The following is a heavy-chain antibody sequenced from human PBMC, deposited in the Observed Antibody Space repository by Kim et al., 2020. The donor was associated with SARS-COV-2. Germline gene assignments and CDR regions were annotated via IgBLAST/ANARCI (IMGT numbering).Heavy chain of an antibody. J-gene: IGHJ4*02. D-gene: IGHD5-12*01. Sequence: AHSVKGRFTISRDNSKTTLYLQMNSLRAEDTAVYYCAKGRDGYNYGYFDYWGQGTLVTVSS. CDR3: AKGRDGYNYGYFDY. V-gene: IGHV3-23*01.